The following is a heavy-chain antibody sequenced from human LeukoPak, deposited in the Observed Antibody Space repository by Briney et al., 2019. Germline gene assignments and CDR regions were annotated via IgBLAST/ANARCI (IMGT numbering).Heavy chain of an antibody. D-gene: IGHD6-6*01. CDR1: GFTFSSYS. J-gene: IGHJ4*02. CDR3: ARYLRGYSSTSSGY. Sequence: GGSLRLSCAASGFTFSSYSMNWVRQAPGKGLEWVSYISSSSSTIYYADSVKGRFTISRDNAKNSLYLQMNSLRAEDTAVYYCARYLRGYSSTSSGYWGQGTLVTVSS. CDR2: ISSSSSTI. V-gene: IGHV3-48*01.